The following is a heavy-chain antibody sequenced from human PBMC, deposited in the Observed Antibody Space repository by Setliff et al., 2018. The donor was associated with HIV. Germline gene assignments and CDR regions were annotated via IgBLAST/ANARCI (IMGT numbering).Heavy chain of an antibody. D-gene: IGHD5-18*01. Sequence: SETLSPTCTVSGYSSSSGYYWGWIRQPPGKGLEWIGSIHQSGSTYYNSSLKSRVTMSVDTSKNKFSLKLSSVTAADTAVYYCASDLGSAYSYAQGRFDPWGQGTLVTVSS. CDR3: ASDLGSAYSYAQGRFDP. CDR2: IHQSGST. V-gene: IGHV4-38-2*02. CDR1: GYSSSSGYY. J-gene: IGHJ5*02.